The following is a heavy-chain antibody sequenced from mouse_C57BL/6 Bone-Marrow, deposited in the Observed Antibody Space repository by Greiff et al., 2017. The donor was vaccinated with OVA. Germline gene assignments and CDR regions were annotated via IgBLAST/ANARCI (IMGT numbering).Heavy chain of an antibody. CDR1: GYTFTSYG. D-gene: IGHD3-2*02. CDR3: AREDSSGYAEGYYAMDY. V-gene: IGHV1-81*01. Sequence: QVQLKESGAELARPGASVKLSCKASGYTFTSYGISWVKQRTGQGLEWIGEIYPRSGNTYYNEKFKGKATLTADKSSSTAYMELRSLTSEDSAVYFCAREDSSGYAEGYYAMDYWGQGTSVTVSS. CDR2: IYPRSGNT. J-gene: IGHJ4*01.